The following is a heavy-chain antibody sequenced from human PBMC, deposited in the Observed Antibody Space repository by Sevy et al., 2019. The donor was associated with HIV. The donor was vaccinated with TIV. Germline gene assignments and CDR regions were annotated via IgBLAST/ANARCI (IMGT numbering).Heavy chain of an antibody. Sequence: GGSLRLSCAASGFTFSSYAMSWVRQAPGKGLEWVSAISGSGGSTYYADSVKGRFTISRDNSRNTLYLQMNSLRAEDTAVYYWAKEQRITMVRGSPYYGMDVWGQGTTVTVSS. CDR3: AKEQRITMVRGSPYYGMDV. D-gene: IGHD3-10*01. CDR2: ISGSGGST. CDR1: GFTFSSYA. V-gene: IGHV3-23*01. J-gene: IGHJ6*02.